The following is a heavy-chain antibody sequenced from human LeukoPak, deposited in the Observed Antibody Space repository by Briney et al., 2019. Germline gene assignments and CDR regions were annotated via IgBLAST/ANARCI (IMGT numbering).Heavy chain of an antibody. V-gene: IGHV3-48*03. CDR1: GFTFSSYE. CDR3: AELGTTMIGGV. D-gene: IGHD3-10*02. J-gene: IGHJ6*04. CDR2: ISSSGSTI. Sequence: GGSLRLSCAASGFTFSSYEMNWVRQAPGKGLEWVSYISSSGSTIYYADSVKGRFTISRDNAKNSLYLQMNSLRAEDTAVYYCAELGTTMIGGVWGKGTAVTISS.